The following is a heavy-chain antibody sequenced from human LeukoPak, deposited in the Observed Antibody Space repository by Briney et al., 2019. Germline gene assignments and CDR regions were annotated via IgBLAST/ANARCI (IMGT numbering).Heavy chain of an antibody. J-gene: IGHJ4*02. CDR3: ARDDGSPDY. Sequence: ASVXVXXKXSGYTFTKFDINXXRQATGQGLEWMGWVDLKSGYTGYAQKFQGRLTITRDTSINTAYMELSSLRSEDTAVYYCARDDGSPDYWGQGTLVTVSS. CDR1: GYTFTKFD. CDR2: VDLKSGYT. V-gene: IGHV1-8*03. D-gene: IGHD2-15*01.